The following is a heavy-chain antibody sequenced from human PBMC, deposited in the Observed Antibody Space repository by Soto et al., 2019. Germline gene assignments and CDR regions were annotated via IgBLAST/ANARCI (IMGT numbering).Heavy chain of an antibody. CDR3: ARRAATGRGWDV. CDR2: IKQDGSEE. D-gene: IGHD6-13*01. CDR1: GFTFSSYW. J-gene: IGHJ6*02. Sequence: EVQLVESGGGLVQPGGSLRLSCVDSGFTFSSYWMSWVRQAPVKGLEWVGNIKQDGSEENYVDSLKGRFTISRDNAKNSTYLQMNSLRAEDTAVYYCARRAATGRGWDVWGQGTTVVVSS. V-gene: IGHV3-7*01.